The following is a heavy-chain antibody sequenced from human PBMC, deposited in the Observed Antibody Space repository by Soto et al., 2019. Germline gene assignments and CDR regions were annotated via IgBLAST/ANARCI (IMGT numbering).Heavy chain of an antibody. CDR3: TRDAQQLANYGMDV. CDR1: GFHFSSHG. CDR2: LCAGGNYA. V-gene: IGHV3-33*01. J-gene: IGHJ6*02. Sequence: QVQLVESGGNAVQPGRSLRLSCAASGFHFSSHGMHWVRQAPGKGLEWVAHLCAGGNYAYYAYSVKGRFTISSDQSKNTLYLQMNSLEAEDTAVYYCTRDAQQLANYGMDVWGQGTTVTVS. D-gene: IGHD6-13*01.